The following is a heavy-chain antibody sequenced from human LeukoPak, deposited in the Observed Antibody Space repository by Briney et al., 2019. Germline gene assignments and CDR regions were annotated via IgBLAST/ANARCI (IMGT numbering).Heavy chain of an antibody. D-gene: IGHD3-10*01. CDR3: ARVTRYYGSGSYYDDFDY. J-gene: IGHJ4*02. CDR1: GGSISSSSYY. CDR2: IYYSGST. V-gene: IGHV4-61*01. Sequence: SETLSLTCTVSGGSISSSSYYWSWIRQPPGKGLEWIGYIYYSGSTNYNPSLKSRVTISVDTSKNQFSLKLSSVTAADTAVYYCARVTRYYGSGSYYDDFDYWGQGTLVTVSS.